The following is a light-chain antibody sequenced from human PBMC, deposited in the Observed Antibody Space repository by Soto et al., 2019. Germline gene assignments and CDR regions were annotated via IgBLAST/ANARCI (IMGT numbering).Light chain of an antibody. J-gene: IGLJ1*01. Sequence: QSVLTQPASVSGSPGQSITISCTGTSSDVGAYNYVSWYQQHPGKVPKLMIYDVTNRPSGVSNRFSGSKSGNTASLTITGLQAEDEADYYCSSYTRTSTYGFGAGTKVTVL. CDR2: DVT. V-gene: IGLV2-14*01. CDR3: SSYTRTSTYG. CDR1: SSDVGAYNY.